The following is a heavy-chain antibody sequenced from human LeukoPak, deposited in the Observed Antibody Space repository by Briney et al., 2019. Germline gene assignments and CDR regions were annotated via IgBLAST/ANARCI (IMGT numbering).Heavy chain of an antibody. CDR2: TYPGDSDT. J-gene: IGHJ5*02. D-gene: IGHD6-6*01. Sequence: GESLKISCKGSGYSFTSYWIGWVRQMPGKGLEWMGITYPGDSDTRYSPSFQGQVTISADKSISTAYLQWSSLKASDTAMYYCARLKYSSTWPFDPWGQGTLVTVSS. CDR1: GYSFTSYW. CDR3: ARLKYSSTWPFDP. V-gene: IGHV5-51*01.